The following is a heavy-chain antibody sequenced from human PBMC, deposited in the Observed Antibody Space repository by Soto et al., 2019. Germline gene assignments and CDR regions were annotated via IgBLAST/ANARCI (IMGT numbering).Heavy chain of an antibody. D-gene: IGHD2-2*01. CDR3: ARDPSDCSSTSCWGYYELDG. J-gene: IGHJ6*02. CDR2: ISSSGAYI. CDR1: GFTFSTYS. V-gene: IGHV3-21*01. Sequence: GGSLRLSCAASGFTFSTYSLNWFRQAPGKGLEWVSSISSSGAYIHYADSLKGRFTISRDNAKNSLYLQMISLRAEDTAVYYCARDPSDCSSTSCWGYYELDGWGQGTTVTVSS.